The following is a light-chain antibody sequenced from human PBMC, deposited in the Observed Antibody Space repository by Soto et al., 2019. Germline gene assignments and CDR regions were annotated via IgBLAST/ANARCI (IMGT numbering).Light chain of an antibody. CDR2: GAS. Sequence: EIVLTQSPATLSLSPGERATLSCRASQSVSSYLAWYQPKPGQAPRLLIYGASTRATGIPARFSGSGSGTEFTLTISSLQSEDFAVYYCQKYNNWPLTFGGGNKVDIK. CDR1: QSVSSY. CDR3: QKYNNWPLT. V-gene: IGKV3-15*01. J-gene: IGKJ4*01.